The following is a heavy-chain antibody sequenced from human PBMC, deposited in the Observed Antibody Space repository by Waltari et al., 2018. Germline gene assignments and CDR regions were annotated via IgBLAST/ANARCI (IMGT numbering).Heavy chain of an antibody. Sequence: QVQLQQWGAGLLKPSETLSLTCAVYGGSFSGYYWSWIRQPPGKGLEWIGEINHSGSTNYNPSLKSRVTISVDTSKNQFSLKLSSVTAADTAVYYCARDAVATTGPDYWGQGTLVTVSS. CDR3: ARDAVATTGPDY. D-gene: IGHD6-19*01. V-gene: IGHV4-34*01. CDR2: INHSGST. CDR1: GGSFSGYY. J-gene: IGHJ4*02.